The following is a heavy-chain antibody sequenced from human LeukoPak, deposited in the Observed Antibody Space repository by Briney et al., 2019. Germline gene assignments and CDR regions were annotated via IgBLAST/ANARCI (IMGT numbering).Heavy chain of an antibody. D-gene: IGHD2-15*01. V-gene: IGHV4-59*01. CDR3: ARGKRFRSGKFWFDP. CDR2: IYYSGST. CDR1: GGSISSYY. J-gene: IGHJ5*02. Sequence: SETLSLTCTVSGGSISSYYWSWIRQPPGKGLEWIGCIYYSGSTNYNPSLKSRVTISVDTSKNQFSLKLSSVTAADTAVYYCARGKRFRSGKFWFDPWGQGTLVTVSS.